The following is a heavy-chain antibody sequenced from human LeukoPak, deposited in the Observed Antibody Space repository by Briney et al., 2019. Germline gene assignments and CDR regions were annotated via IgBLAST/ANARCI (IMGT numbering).Heavy chain of an antibody. CDR2: IRYDGNIK. Sequence: GGSLRLSCAASGFSFSTYGMQWVRQAPGKGLEWVAFIRYDGNIKYYADSVKGRFTISRDKNTLYLRMNSLRAEDTALYYCAKESLALYYFDYWGQGTLVTVSS. CDR1: GFSFSTYG. CDR3: AKESLALYYFDY. J-gene: IGHJ4*02. V-gene: IGHV3-30*02. D-gene: IGHD2-2*02.